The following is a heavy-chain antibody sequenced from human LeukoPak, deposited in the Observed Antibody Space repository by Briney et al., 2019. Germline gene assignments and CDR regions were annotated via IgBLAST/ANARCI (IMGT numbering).Heavy chain of an antibody. CDR1: GYTFTSYD. J-gene: IGHJ6*03. V-gene: IGHV1-69*04. CDR2: IIPILGIA. Sequence: ASVKVSCKASGYTFTSYDINWVRQATGQGLEWMGRIIPILGIANYAQKFQGRVTITADKSTSTAYMELSSLRSEDTAVYYCARSQSTIFGVVTLYYYYMDVWGKGTTVTVSS. CDR3: ARSQSTIFGVVTLYYYYMDV. D-gene: IGHD3-3*01.